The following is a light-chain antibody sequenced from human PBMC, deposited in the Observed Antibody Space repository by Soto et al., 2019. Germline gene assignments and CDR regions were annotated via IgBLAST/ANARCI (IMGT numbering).Light chain of an antibody. Sequence: IVLTQSPGTLSLSPGETATLSCRASESLSPHSIAWYQQKPGQAPRLLIYGPSGRATGIPARSSGSGSGTDFTVTISGLEPEDFAMYYCHQFQSSLRTFGQGTKVEV. CDR1: ESLSPHS. J-gene: IGKJ1*01. CDR2: GPS. V-gene: IGKV3-20*01. CDR3: HQFQSSLRT.